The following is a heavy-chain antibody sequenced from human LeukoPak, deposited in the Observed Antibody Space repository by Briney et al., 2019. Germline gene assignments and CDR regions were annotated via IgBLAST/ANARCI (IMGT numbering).Heavy chain of an antibody. CDR2: MYPNSGNT. CDR3: ARGYYGDYVYDY. D-gene: IGHD4-17*01. Sequence: GASVKVSCKASGYTFTSYDINWVRQATGQGLEWMGWMYPNSGNTGYAQKFQGRVTMTRNTSISTAYMELSSLRSEDTAVYYCARGYYGDYVYDYWGQGTLVTVSS. J-gene: IGHJ4*02. CDR1: GYTFTSYD. V-gene: IGHV1-8*01.